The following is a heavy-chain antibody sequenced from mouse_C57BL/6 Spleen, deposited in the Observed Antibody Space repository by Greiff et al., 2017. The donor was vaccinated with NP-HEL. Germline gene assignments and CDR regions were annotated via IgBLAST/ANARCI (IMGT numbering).Heavy chain of an antibody. CDR3: TRWADGYYEGFAY. V-gene: IGHV1-5*01. D-gene: IGHD2-3*01. Sequence: VQLQQSGTVLARPGASVKMSCKTSGYTFTSYWMHWVKQRPGQGLEWIGAIYPGNSDTSYNQKFKGKAKLTAVTSASTAYMELSSLTNEDSAVYYCTRWADGYYEGFAYWGQGTLVTVSA. J-gene: IGHJ3*01. CDR2: IYPGNSDT. CDR1: GYTFTSYW.